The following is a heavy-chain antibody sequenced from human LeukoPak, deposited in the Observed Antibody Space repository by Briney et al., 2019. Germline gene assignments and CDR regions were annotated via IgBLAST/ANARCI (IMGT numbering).Heavy chain of an antibody. CDR3: ARGEYDFWSGYPPSSVDV. V-gene: IGHV3-30*03. J-gene: IGHJ6*02. Sequence: PGRSLRLSCAASGFTFSSCGMHWVRQAPGKGLEWVAVISYDGSNKYYADSVKGRFTISRDNSKNTLYLQMNSLRAEDTAVYYCARGEYDFWSGYPPSSVDVWGQGTTVTVSS. CDR1: GFTFSSCG. D-gene: IGHD3-3*01. CDR2: ISYDGSNK.